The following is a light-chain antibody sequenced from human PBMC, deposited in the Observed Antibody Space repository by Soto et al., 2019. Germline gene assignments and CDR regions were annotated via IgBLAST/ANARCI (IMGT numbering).Light chain of an antibody. CDR3: GTWDNSLSADV. V-gene: IGLV1-51*02. J-gene: IGLJ1*01. CDR1: SSIIGNNL. Sequence: QSVLTQPPSVFAAPGQRVTISCSGTSSIIGNNLVSWYQQLPETAPKLLICENDKRLSGIPDRFSGSKSGTSATLAITGLQTGDEADYYCGTWDNSLSADVFGTGTKVTVL. CDR2: END.